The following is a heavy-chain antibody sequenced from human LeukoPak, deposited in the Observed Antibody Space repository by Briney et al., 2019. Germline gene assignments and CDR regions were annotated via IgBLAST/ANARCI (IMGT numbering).Heavy chain of an antibody. CDR2: ISIDGTYK. J-gene: IGHJ4*02. CDR1: GFIFSNVG. D-gene: IGHD3-10*01. V-gene: IGHV3-30*03. Sequence: QTGGSLRLSCEAAGFIFSNVGMHWVRQAPGKGLEWVAVISIDGTYKDYVESVRGRFTISRDNSKNTVYLQMNSLRPEDTAVYYCARDVFHGSGSPYFDSWGQGTLVTVSS. CDR3: ARDVFHGSGSPYFDS.